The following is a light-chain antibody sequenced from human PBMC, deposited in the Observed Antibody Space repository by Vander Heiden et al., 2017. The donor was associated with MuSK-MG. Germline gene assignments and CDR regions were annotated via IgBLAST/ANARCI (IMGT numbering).Light chain of an antibody. V-gene: IGLV2-14*03. CDR2: DVS. CDR3: SSYTSSNTLE. J-gene: IGLJ2*01. CDR1: SSNINGYNY. Sequence: QSALTQPASVSGYPGQSITISCTGSSSNINGYNYVSWYQQHPGKAPKVMISDVSNRPSGVSNRFSGSKSGNTASLTISGLQAEDEADYYCSSYTSSNTLEIGGGTKLTVL.